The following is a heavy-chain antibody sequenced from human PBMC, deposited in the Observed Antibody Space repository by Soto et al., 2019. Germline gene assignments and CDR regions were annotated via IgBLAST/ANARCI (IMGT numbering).Heavy chain of an antibody. D-gene: IGHD3-16*01. CDR1: GLTFTNYA. J-gene: IGHJ3*02. Sequence: GGSLRLSCGAFGLTFTNYAINWVRQAPGRGLEWVSGISASGGRTYYADSVKGRFTSSRDNSKNTVFLQMNSLRAEDTAVYYCAGDSYGGAFDIWGQGTMVTVSS. V-gene: IGHV3-23*01. CDR2: ISASGGRT. CDR3: AGDSYGGAFDI.